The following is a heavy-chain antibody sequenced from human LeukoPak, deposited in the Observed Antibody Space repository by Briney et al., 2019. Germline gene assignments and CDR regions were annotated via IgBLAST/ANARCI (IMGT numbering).Heavy chain of an antibody. J-gene: IGHJ4*02. CDR1: GDTFNSYA. Sequence: GGSLRLACTASGDTFNSYAMSWVRHPPGKGLESVSGMSGRVTSTYYAHSGTGRLTISRDNPKNTLYLQMNSLRAEDTALYYCAKEPASGSCFDYWGQGNLVTVSS. D-gene: IGHD3-10*01. CDR2: MSGRVTST. CDR3: AKEPASGSCFDY. V-gene: IGHV3-23*01.